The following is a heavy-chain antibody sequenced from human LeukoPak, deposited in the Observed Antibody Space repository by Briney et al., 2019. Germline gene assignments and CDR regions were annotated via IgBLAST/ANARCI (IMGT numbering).Heavy chain of an antibody. J-gene: IGHJ6*02. V-gene: IGHV1-58*01. Sequence: SVKVSCKASGFTFTSSAVQWVRQARGQRLEWIGWIVVGSGNTNYAQKFQERVTITRDMSTSTAYMELSRLRSDDTAVYYCARSTVTNYGMDVWGQGTTVTVSS. CDR2: IVVGSGNT. CDR1: GFTFTSSA. CDR3: ARSTVTNYGMDV. D-gene: IGHD4-17*01.